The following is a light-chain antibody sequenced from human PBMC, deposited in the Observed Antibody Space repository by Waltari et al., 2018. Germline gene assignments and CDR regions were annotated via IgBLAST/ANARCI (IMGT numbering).Light chain of an antibody. CDR2: GAS. J-gene: IGKJ1*01. V-gene: IGKV3-20*01. Sequence: EIVLTQSPGTLSLSVGERATVSCRASESVSRALAWYQQKPGQAPSLLIYGASHRATGIPDRGSGSGAGTDFSLTISRLEPDDFAVYYCQHYLRLPVTFGQGTTVEI. CDR1: ESVSRA. CDR3: QHYLRLPVT.